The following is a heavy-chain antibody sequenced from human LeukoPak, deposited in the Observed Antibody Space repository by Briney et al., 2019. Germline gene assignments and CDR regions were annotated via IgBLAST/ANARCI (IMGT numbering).Heavy chain of an antibody. CDR2: ISGSSTYI. J-gene: IGHJ4*02. Sequence: GDSLRLSCAASGFTFSSYSMNWVRQAPGKGLEWVSSISGSSTYIYSANSLKGRFSISRDNAKNSLYLQMNSLRAEDTAVYFCARASLSEIIAAEAFFDSWGQGTLVTVSS. V-gene: IGHV3-21*01. CDR1: GFTFSSYS. D-gene: IGHD6-13*01. CDR3: ARASLSEIIAAEAFFDS.